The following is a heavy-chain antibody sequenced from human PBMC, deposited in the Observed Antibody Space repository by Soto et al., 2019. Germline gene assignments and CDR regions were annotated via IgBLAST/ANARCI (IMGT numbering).Heavy chain of an antibody. Sequence: SGPTLVNPTQTLTLTCTFSGFSLSTSGVGVGWIRQPPGKALEWLALIYWDDDKRYSPSLKSRLTITKDTSKNQVVLTMTNMDPVDIASFYCARYCSRSSFYAAYDYMSGSIAWDYWGQGTLVTVSS. J-gene: IGHJ4*02. CDR3: ARYCSRSSFYAAYDYMSGSIAWDY. V-gene: IGHV2-5*02. D-gene: IGHD2-2*01. CDR2: IYWDDDK. CDR1: GFSLSTSGVG.